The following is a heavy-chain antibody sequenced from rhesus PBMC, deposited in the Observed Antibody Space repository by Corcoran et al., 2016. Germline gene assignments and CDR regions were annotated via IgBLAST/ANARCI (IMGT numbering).Heavy chain of an antibody. Sequence: EVQLVQSGAEVKKPGASVKISCKASGYTFTDYYLHWVRPAPGKGLEWMVLVEPEEVEAIHAQKFQDRVTITADTSPDTAYMELSSLRSEDTAVYYCATDRQHQFDYWGQGVLVTVSS. V-gene: IGHV1-111*02. CDR3: ATDRQHQFDY. D-gene: IGHD2-33*01. CDR1: GYTFTDYY. CDR2: VEPEEVEA. J-gene: IGHJ4*01.